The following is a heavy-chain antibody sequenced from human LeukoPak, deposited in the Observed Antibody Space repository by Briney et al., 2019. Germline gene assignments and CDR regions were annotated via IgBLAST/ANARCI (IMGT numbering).Heavy chain of an antibody. V-gene: IGHV4-38-2*02. CDR3: ARDPSSPWAVGYYFDY. Sequence: SETLSLTCTVSGYSISSGYYWGWIRQPPGKGLEWIGSIYHSGSTYYNPSLKSRVTISVDTSKNQFSLKLSSVTAPDTAVYYCARDPSSPWAVGYYFDYWGQGTLVTVSS. J-gene: IGHJ4*02. D-gene: IGHD3-16*01. CDR1: GYSISSGYY. CDR2: IYHSGST.